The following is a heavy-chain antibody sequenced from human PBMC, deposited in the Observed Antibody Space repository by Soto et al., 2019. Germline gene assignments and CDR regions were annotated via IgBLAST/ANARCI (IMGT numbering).Heavy chain of an antibody. Sequence: LSLTCAVYGGSFSGYYWSWIRQPPGKGLEWIGEINHSGSTNYNPSLKSRVTISVDTSKNQFSLKLSSVTAADTAVYYCARGASDHDYSNYVLNWFDPWGQGTLVTVSS. CDR1: GGSFSGYY. D-gene: IGHD4-4*01. CDR3: ARGASDHDYSNYVLNWFDP. CDR2: INHSGST. V-gene: IGHV4-34*01. J-gene: IGHJ5*02.